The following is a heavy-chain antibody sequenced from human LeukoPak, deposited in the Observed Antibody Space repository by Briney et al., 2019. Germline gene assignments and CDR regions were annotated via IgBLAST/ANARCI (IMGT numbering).Heavy chain of an antibody. J-gene: IGHJ4*02. V-gene: IGHV4-38-2*02. CDR1: GYSISSGYY. Sequence: SETLSLTCTVSGYSISSGYYWGWIRQPPGKGLEWIGSIYHSGGTYYNPSLKSRVTISVDTSKNQFSLKLSSVTAADTAVYYCARDRTTILDYWGQGTLVTVSS. D-gene: IGHD1-7*01. CDR2: IYHSGGT. CDR3: ARDRTTILDY.